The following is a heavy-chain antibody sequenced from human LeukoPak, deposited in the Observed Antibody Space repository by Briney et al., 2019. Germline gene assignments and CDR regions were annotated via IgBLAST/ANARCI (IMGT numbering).Heavy chain of an antibody. CDR2: INPNSGGT. CDR1: GYTFTGYY. D-gene: IGHD3-10*01. Sequence: AASVKVSXKASGYTFTGYYMHWVRQAPGQGLEWIGRINPNSGGTNYAQKFQGRVSMTRDTSISTAYMELSRLRSDDTAVYYCARDPSITMVRGAYNWFDPWGQGTLVTVSS. CDR3: ARDPSITMVRGAYNWFDP. J-gene: IGHJ5*02. V-gene: IGHV1-2*06.